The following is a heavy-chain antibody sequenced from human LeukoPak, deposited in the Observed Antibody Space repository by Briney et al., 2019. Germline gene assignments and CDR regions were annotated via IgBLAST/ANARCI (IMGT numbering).Heavy chain of an antibody. CDR2: IYHSGST. Sequence: PSETLSLTCTVSGYSISSGYYWGWIRQPPGKGLEWIGSIYHSGSTYYNPSLKSRVTISVDTSKNQFSLKLSSVTAADTAVYYCARISGYSYVYYYYYYMDVWGKGTTVTVSS. D-gene: IGHD5-18*01. CDR3: ARISGYSYVYYYYYYMDV. CDR1: GYSISSGYY. J-gene: IGHJ6*03. V-gene: IGHV4-38-2*02.